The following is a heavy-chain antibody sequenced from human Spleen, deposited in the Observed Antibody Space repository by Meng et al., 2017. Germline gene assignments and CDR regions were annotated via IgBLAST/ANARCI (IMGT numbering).Heavy chain of an antibody. J-gene: IGHJ4*02. Sequence: GGSLRLSCAASGFTFSYYSMNCVRQAPGKGLEWVSSISRSSSYIYYAVSVKGRFTISRDNSKNTLYLQMNSLRAEDTAVYYCARDGGLGDYWGQGTRVTVSS. V-gene: IGHV3-21*04. CDR2: ISRSSSYI. CDR1: GFTFSYYS. D-gene: IGHD4-23*01. CDR3: ARDGGLGDY.